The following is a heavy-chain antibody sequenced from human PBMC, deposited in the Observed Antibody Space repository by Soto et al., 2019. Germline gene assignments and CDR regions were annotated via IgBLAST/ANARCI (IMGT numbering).Heavy chain of an antibody. J-gene: IGHJ4*02. D-gene: IGHD1-26*01. CDR3: ARGGAGRRAPATGPVDY. Sequence: VQLVQSVAEVKKPGASVKVSCKASGYTFTAYYVHWVPQAPGQGLCWRGWNNPNSGSTNFAQRFQGRVTLARDTSINTASMEMNSLTFDDTAVYYGARGGAGRRAPATGPVDYWGQGTLVTLSS. CDR1: GYTFTAYY. CDR2: NNPNSGST. V-gene: IGHV1-2*02.